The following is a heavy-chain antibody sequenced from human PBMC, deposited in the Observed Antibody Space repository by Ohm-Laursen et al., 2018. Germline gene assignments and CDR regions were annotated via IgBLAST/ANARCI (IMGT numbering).Heavy chain of an antibody. D-gene: IGHD6-6*01. J-gene: IGHJ4*02. CDR2: ISGSGGST. CDR3: AKGASSFVDQYYFDY. Sequence: SLRLSCAASGFTVSTNYMSWVRQAPGKGLEWVSAISGSGGSTYHADSLKGRFTISRDNSKNTLYLQMNSLRAEDTAVYYCAKGASSFVDQYYFDYWGQGTLLTVSS. CDR1: GFTVSTNY. V-gene: IGHV3-23*01.